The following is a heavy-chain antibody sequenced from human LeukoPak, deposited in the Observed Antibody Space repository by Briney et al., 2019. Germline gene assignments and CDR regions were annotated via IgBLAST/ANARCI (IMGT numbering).Heavy chain of an antibody. CDR2: ISYDGSNK. CDR1: GFTFSSYG. V-gene: IGHV3-30*03. D-gene: IGHD5-24*01. Sequence: PGRSLRLSCAASGFTFSSYGMHWVRQAPGKGLEWVAVISYDGSNKYYADSVKGRFTISRDNSKNTLYLQMNSLRAEDTAVYYCARTSPSPSDRDGYNSVGYYYYMDVWGKGTTVTVSS. CDR3: ARTSPSPSDRDGYNSVGYYYYMDV. J-gene: IGHJ6*03.